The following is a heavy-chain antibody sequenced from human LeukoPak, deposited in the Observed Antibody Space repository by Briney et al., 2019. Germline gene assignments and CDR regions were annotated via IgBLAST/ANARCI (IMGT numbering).Heavy chain of an antibody. Sequence: SETLSLTCTVSGGSISSYYWSWIRQPAGKGLEWIGYIYYSGSTYYNPSLKSRVSISVDTSKNQFSLKLSSVTAADTAVYYCARGDSRGVPNWFDPWGQGTLVTVSS. CDR1: GGSISSYY. CDR2: IYYSGST. D-gene: IGHD3-10*01. V-gene: IGHV4-59*06. CDR3: ARGDSRGVPNWFDP. J-gene: IGHJ5*02.